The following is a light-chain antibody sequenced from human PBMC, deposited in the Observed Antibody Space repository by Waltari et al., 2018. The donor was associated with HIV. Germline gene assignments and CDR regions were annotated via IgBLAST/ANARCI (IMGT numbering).Light chain of an antibody. J-gene: IGLJ2*01. V-gene: IGLV1-47*01. CDR3: AVWDDSLSVV. CDR2: RNN. Sequence: QSLLTQPPSASGTPGQRVTIPCSGSSSNIGSNYVYWYHQLPGTTPKLLIYRNNRRPAGVPDRFSGSKSGTSASLAISGLRSEDEADYYCAVWDDSLSVVFGGGTKLTVL. CDR1: SSNIGSNY.